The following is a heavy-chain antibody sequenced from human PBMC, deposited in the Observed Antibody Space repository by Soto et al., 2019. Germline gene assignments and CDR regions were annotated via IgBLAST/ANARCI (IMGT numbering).Heavy chain of an antibody. CDR1: GFSLTNARMG. CDR3: ARIILGEDYSRRYFDI. V-gene: IGHV2-26*01. Sequence: SGPTLVNPTETLTLPCTVSGFSLTNARMGVSWIRQPPGKALEWLAHISSNDEKSYRITLMTRLTISKDTSKSQVVLTVTNVDPEDTATYYCARIILGEDYSRRYFDIWGQGTPVT. D-gene: IGHD6-13*01. J-gene: IGHJ4*02. CDR2: ISSNDEK.